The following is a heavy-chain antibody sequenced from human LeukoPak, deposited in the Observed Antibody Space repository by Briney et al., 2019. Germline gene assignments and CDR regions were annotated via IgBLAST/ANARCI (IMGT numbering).Heavy chain of an antibody. J-gene: IGHJ5*02. CDR2: INHSGST. Sequence: SETVSLTCAVYGGSFSGYYWSWIRQPPGKGLEWMGEINHSGSTNYNPSLKSRVTISVDTSKNQFSLKLSSVTAADTAVYYCARDEGSITMVRGAPGWFDPWGQGTLVTVSS. V-gene: IGHV4-34*01. CDR3: ARDEGSITMVRGAPGWFDP. D-gene: IGHD3-10*01. CDR1: GGSFSGYY.